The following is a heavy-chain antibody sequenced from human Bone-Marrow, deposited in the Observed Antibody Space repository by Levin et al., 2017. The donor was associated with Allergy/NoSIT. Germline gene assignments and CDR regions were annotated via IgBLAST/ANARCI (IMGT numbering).Heavy chain of an antibody. J-gene: IGHJ4*02. CDR3: ARDHRQLSNPYYFDY. V-gene: IGHV3-33*01. CDR1: GFTFANFA. Sequence: GESLKISCTASGFTFANFAMHWVRQAPGKGLQWVSALWFDGTQKFYAESVKGRFTISRDNSWNTLYLQLNSLRAEDTGIYYCARDHRQLSNPYYFDYWGQGTLVTVSS. D-gene: IGHD6-13*01. CDR2: LWFDGTQK.